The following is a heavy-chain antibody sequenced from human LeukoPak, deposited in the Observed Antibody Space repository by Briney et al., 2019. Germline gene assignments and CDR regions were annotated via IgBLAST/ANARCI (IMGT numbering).Heavy chain of an antibody. J-gene: IGHJ4*02. D-gene: IGHD6-13*01. CDR2: IKRDGSEK. CDR1: GFTFSSYS. Sequence: PGGSLRLSCAASGFTFSSYSMNWVRQAPGKGLEWVANIKRDGSEKYYVDSVKGRFTISRDNAKNSLYLQMNSLRAEDTAVYYCARDRYSHFDYWGQGTLVTVSS. CDR3: ARDRYSHFDY. V-gene: IGHV3-7*01.